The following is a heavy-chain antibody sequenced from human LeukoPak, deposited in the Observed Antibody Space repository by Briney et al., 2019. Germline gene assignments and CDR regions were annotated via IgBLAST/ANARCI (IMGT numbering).Heavy chain of an antibody. CDR1: GYSISSGYY. V-gene: IGHV4-38-2*01. D-gene: IGHD6-19*01. CDR3: ARAVGSGWYSDYYFDY. CDR2: IYHSGST. Sequence: PSETLSLTCAVSGYSISSGYYWGWIRQPPGKGLEWIGSIYHSGSTYYNPSLKSRVTISVDTSKNQFSLKLSSVTAAGTAVYYCARAVGSGWYSDYYFDYWGQGTLVTVSS. J-gene: IGHJ4*02.